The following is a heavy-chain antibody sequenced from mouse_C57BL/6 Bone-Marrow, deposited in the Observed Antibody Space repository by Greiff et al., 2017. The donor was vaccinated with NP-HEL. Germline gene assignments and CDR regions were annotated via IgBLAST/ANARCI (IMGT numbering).Heavy chain of an antibody. Sequence: VKLVESGPGLVAPSQSLSITCTVSGFSFTSYAISWVRQPPGKGLEWLGVIWTGGGTNYNSALKSRLSISKDNSKSQVFLKMNSLQTDDTARYYCARNPAYYGSSFPSFDVWGTGTTVTVSS. J-gene: IGHJ1*03. V-gene: IGHV2-9-1*01. CDR1: GFSFTSYA. CDR2: IWTGGGT. D-gene: IGHD1-1*01. CDR3: ARNPAYYGSSFPSFDV.